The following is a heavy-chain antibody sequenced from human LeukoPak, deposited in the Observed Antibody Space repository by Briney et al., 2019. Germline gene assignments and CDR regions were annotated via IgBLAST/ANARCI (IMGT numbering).Heavy chain of an antibody. Sequence: ASVKVSCKASGYTFSGYYMHWVRQAPGQGLEWMGWINPHSGGTNYAQEFQGRVTMTRDTSISTAYMELSRLRSDDTAVYYCARDPMYYDFWSGYVDYYMDVWGKGTTVTVSS. CDR2: INPHSGGT. D-gene: IGHD3-3*01. V-gene: IGHV1-2*02. CDR3: ARDPMYYDFWSGYVDYYMDV. J-gene: IGHJ6*03. CDR1: GYTFSGYY.